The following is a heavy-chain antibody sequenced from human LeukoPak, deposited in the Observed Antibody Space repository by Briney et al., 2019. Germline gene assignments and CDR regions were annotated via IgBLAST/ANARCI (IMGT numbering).Heavy chain of an antibody. D-gene: IGHD3-22*01. CDR2: KQYGGSDK. Sequence: GSLRLSCTASGFSFKKNGIHWAGRAPGKGLGWVPSKQYGGSDKLYADSVKGRFTNSRDNSKNTVYLQMNSLRSEDTAVYFCAQDIPIEEVPLLGPGFWGQGTLVTVSS. CDR3: AQDIPIEEVPLLGPGF. CDR1: GFSFKKNG. J-gene: IGHJ4*02. V-gene: IGHV3-30*02.